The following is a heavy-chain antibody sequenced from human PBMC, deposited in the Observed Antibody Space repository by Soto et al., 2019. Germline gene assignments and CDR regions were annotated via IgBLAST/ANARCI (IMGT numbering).Heavy chain of an antibody. V-gene: IGHV6-1*01. CDR1: GDSVSSNSAA. Sequence: SQTLSLTCAVSGDSVSSNSAAWNWIRQSPSRGLEWLGRTYYRSKWFNNYALSVKSQITIKPDTSKNQFARQLNSVTPEDTAVYYYARGDQGFDYLGQGTQVPVSS. CDR2: TYYRSKWFN. D-gene: IGHD3-16*01. J-gene: IGHJ4*02. CDR3: ARGDQGFDY.